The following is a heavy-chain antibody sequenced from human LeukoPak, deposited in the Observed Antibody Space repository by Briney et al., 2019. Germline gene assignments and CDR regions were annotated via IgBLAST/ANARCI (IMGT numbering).Heavy chain of an antibody. D-gene: IGHD3-10*01. Sequence: GGSLRLSCTASGFTLSSYAIHWVRQAPGKGLEWVSVIYLDGSKIYYADSVKGRFTLSRDNSKNTLHLQMNSLIAEDTAVYYCVRDDSGSVIRGVLHYWGQGALVTVSS. J-gene: IGHJ4*02. V-gene: IGHV3-33*01. CDR3: VRDDSGSVIRGVLHY. CDR2: IYLDGSKI. CDR1: GFTLSSYA.